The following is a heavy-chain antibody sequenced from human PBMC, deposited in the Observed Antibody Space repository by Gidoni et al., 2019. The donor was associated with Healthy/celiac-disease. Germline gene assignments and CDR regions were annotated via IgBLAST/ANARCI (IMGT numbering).Heavy chain of an antibody. Sequence: EVQLVESGGGLVQPGGSLRLSCAASGFTFSSYSMNWVRQAPGKGLEWVSYISSSSSTIYYADSVKGRFTISRDNAKNSLYLQMNSLRDEDTAVYYCAREPTGYYYDSSGYYFDYWGQGTLVTVSS. CDR2: ISSSSSTI. V-gene: IGHV3-48*02. D-gene: IGHD3-22*01. J-gene: IGHJ4*02. CDR1: GFTFSSYS. CDR3: AREPTGYYYDSSGYYFDY.